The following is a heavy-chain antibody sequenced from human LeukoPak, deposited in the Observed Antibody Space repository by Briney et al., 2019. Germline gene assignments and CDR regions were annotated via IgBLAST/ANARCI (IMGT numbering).Heavy chain of an antibody. V-gene: IGHV3-30*18. J-gene: IGHJ3*02. D-gene: IGHD3-22*01. Sequence: PGGSLRLSCAASGFTFSSYGMHWVRQAPGKGLEWVAVISYDGSNRYYADSVKGRFTISRDTSKNTLYLQMNSLRAEDTAVYYCAKLSYVADSSGYYLLAFDIWGQGTMVTVSS. CDR3: AKLSYVADSSGYYLLAFDI. CDR1: GFTFSSYG. CDR2: ISYDGSNR.